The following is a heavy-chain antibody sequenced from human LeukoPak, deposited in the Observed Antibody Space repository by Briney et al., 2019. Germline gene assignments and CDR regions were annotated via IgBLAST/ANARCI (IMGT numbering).Heavy chain of an antibody. CDR2: IYYSGST. V-gene: IGHV4-39*01. CDR1: GGSISSSSYY. D-gene: IGHD3/OR15-3a*01. J-gene: IGHJ4*02. CDR3: ARQTGSGLFILP. Sequence: SETLSLTCTVSGGSISSSSYYWGWIRQPPGEGLEWIGSIYYSGSTYYNTSLKSRVTISVDTSKNQFSLRLNSVTAADTSVYYCARQTGSGLFILPGGQGTLVTVSS.